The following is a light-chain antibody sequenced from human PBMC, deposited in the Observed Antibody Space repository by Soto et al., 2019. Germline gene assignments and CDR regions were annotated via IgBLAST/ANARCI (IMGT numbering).Light chain of an antibody. CDR2: GGS. CDR3: QQYGRSPLMHT. J-gene: IGKJ2*01. V-gene: IGKV3-20*01. Sequence: EIVLTQSPGTLSLSPGERATLSCRASQSVTSNYLAWYQQKPGQAPRLLIYGGSTRAAGVPDRFSGSGSGADFTLTITRVEPEDFAVYYCQQYGRSPLMHTFGRGNKL. CDR1: QSVTSNY.